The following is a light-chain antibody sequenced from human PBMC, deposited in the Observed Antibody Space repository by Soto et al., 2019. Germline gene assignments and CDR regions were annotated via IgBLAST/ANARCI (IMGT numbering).Light chain of an antibody. CDR3: QHYNSCPLT. CDR1: QSVSSN. Sequence: EILMTQSPSTLSVSAGERASLTCRASQSVSSNLAWYQQKPGQTPRLLIYATSTRATGIPARFSGSGSGTEFTLTISSLQSEDFAVYYCQHYNSCPLTFGGGTKVDIK. J-gene: IGKJ4*01. V-gene: IGKV3-15*01. CDR2: ATS.